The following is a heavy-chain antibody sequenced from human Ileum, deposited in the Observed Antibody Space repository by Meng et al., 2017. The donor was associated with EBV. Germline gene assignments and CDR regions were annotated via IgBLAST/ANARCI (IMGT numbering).Heavy chain of an antibody. Sequence: QVQLQQWGAGLFNPSETLSLPCAVYGGSFSGYYWTWIRQPPGKGLEWIGEINHSGSTNYNPSLKSRVTISVDKNQFSLKLSSVTAADTAVYYCARGFYTYGSSCFDYWGQGTLVTVSS. J-gene: IGHJ4*02. CDR2: INHSGST. CDR1: GGSFSGYY. CDR3: ARGFYTYGSSCFDY. V-gene: IGHV4-34*01. D-gene: IGHD6-13*01.